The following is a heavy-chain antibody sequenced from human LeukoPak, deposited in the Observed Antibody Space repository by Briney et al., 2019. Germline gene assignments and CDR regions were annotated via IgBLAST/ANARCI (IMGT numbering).Heavy chain of an antibody. D-gene: IGHD5-12*01. CDR3: ARDKVGSGYDNFDY. CDR2: ISSSSSYT. Sequence: PGGSLRLSCAASGFTFSDYYMSWIRQAPGKGLEGFSYISSSSSYTNYADSVKGRFTISRDNAKNSLYLQMNSLRAEDTAVYYCARDKVGSGYDNFDYWGQGTLVTVSS. V-gene: IGHV3-11*06. J-gene: IGHJ4*02. CDR1: GFTFSDYY.